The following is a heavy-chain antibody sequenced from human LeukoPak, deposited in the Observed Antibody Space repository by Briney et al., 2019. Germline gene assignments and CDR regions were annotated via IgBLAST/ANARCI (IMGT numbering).Heavy chain of an antibody. CDR2: INHSGST. D-gene: IGHD2-2*01. CDR3: ARFCSSTSCYYNY. J-gene: IGHJ4*02. Sequence: SETLSLTCAVYGGSFSGYYWSWIRQPPGKRLEWIGEINHSGSTNYNPSLKSRVTTSVDTSKNQFSLKLSSVTAADTAVYYCARFCSSTSCYYNYWGQGTLVTVSS. CDR1: GGSFSGYY. V-gene: IGHV4-34*01.